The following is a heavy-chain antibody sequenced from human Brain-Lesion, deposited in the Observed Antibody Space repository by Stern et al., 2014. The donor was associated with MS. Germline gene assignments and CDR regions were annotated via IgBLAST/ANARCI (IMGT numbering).Heavy chain of an antibody. CDR3: ASLYDSSGYSVLWPGTVAFDI. CDR2: ISYDGSNK. V-gene: IGHV3-30-3*01. D-gene: IGHD3-22*01. J-gene: IGHJ3*02. Sequence: VQLVESGGGVVQPGRSLRLSCAASGFTFSSYAMHWVRQAPGKGLEWVAVISYDGSNKYYADSVKGRFTISRDHSKNTLYLQMNSLRAEDTAVYYCASLYDSSGYSVLWPGTVAFDIWGQGTMVTVSS. CDR1: GFTFSSYA.